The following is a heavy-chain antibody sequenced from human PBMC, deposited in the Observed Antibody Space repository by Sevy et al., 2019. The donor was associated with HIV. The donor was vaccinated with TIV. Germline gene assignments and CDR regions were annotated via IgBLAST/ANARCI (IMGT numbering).Heavy chain of an antibody. J-gene: IGHJ3*02. Sequence: SETLSLTCTVSGGSISSGGYYWSWIRQHPGKGLEWIGYIYYSGSTYYNPSLKSRVTISVDTSKNQFSLKLSSVTAADTAVYYCARDTIRGCTNGVCYRDAFDIWGQGTMVTVSS. CDR2: IYYSGST. CDR1: GGSISSGGYY. V-gene: IGHV4-31*03. D-gene: IGHD2-8*01. CDR3: ARDTIRGCTNGVCYRDAFDI.